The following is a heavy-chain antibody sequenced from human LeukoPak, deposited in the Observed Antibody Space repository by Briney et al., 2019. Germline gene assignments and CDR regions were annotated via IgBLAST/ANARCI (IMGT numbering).Heavy chain of an antibody. Sequence: SETLSLTCTVSGGSISSYYWSWIRQPPGKGLEWIGYIYYSGSTNYNPPLKSRVTISVDTSKNQFSLKLSSVTAADTAVYYCARASRDGYSYGLVDYWGQGTLVTVSS. CDR1: GGSISSYY. CDR3: ARASRDGYSYGLVDY. CDR2: IYYSGST. J-gene: IGHJ4*02. V-gene: IGHV4-59*01. D-gene: IGHD5-18*01.